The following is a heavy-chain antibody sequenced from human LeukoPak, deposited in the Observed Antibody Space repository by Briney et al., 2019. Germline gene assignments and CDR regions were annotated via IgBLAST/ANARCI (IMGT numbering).Heavy chain of an antibody. CDR2: ISSSSSTI. J-gene: IGHJ3*02. D-gene: IGHD3-22*01. Sequence: GGSLRLSCAASGFTFSSYSMNWVRQAPGKGLEWVSYISSSSSTIYYADSVKGRFTISRDNAKNSLYLQMNSLRAEDTAVYYCARSPINYYDSSGNDAFDIWGQGTMVTVSS. CDR1: GFTFSSYS. CDR3: ARSPINYYDSSGNDAFDI. V-gene: IGHV3-48*01.